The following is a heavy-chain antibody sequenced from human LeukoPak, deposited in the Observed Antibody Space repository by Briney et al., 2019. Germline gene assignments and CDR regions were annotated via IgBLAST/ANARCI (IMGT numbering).Heavy chain of an antibody. J-gene: IGHJ4*02. CDR2: IIPIFGTA. CDR3: AAGGDTAMVTGGDYFDY. CDR1: GGTFISYA. D-gene: IGHD5-18*01. V-gene: IGHV1-69*13. Sequence: SVKVSCKASGGTFISYAISWVRQAPGQGLEWMGGIIPIFGTANYAQKFQGRVTITADESTSTAYMELSSLRSEDTAVYYCAAGGDTAMVTGGDYFDYWGQGTLVTVSS.